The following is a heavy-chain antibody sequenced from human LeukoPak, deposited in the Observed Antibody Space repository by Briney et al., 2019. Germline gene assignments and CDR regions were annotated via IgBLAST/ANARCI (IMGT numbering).Heavy chain of an antibody. CDR3: AKDWDYGDSGYGAFDI. D-gene: IGHD4-17*01. CDR1: GFTFSSYG. Sequence: GGSLRLSCAASGFTFSSYGMHWGRQAPGKGLEWVAFIRYDGSNKYYADSVKGRFTISRDNSKNTLYLQMNSLRAEDTAVYYCAKDWDYGDSGYGAFDIWGQGTMVTVSS. J-gene: IGHJ3*02. CDR2: IRYDGSNK. V-gene: IGHV3-30*02.